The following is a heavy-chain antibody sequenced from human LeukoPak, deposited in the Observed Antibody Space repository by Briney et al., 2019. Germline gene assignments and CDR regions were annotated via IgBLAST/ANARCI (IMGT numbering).Heavy chain of an antibody. CDR1: GFTFSSSW. V-gene: IGHV3-53*01. CDR2: IYGDGRT. J-gene: IGHJ4*02. Sequence: GGSLRLSCVASGFTFSSSWMSWVRQAPGNGLERVSVIYGDGRTSHSASVRGRFTISRDNSKNIVSLQMNNLRAEDTAVYYCARGRGLGVVSPYFDYWGQGTLVTVSS. CDR3: ARGRGLGVVSPYFDY. D-gene: IGHD3-3*01.